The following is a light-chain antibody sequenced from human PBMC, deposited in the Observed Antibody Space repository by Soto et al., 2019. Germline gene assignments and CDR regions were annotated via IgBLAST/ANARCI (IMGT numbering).Light chain of an antibody. CDR3: QHYNSYSEA. J-gene: IGKJ1*01. Sequence: DGHITHSASIRSATVEDRVTITCRASQSISSWLAWYQLKPGKAPKLLIHEASNLQSGVPSRFSGSGSGTEFTLTISSLQPDDFATYYCQHYNSYSEAFGQGGKADI. V-gene: IGKV1-5*03. CDR2: EAS. CDR1: QSISSW.